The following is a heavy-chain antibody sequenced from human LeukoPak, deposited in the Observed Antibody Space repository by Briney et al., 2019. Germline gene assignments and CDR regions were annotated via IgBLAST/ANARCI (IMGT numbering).Heavy chain of an antibody. Sequence: PSETLSLTCTVSGGSISSYYWSWIRQPAGKGLEWIGRIYTSGSTNYNPSLKSRVTMSVDTSKNQFSLKLSSVTAADTAVYYCARDSIPRYCSGGSCYPLYYYMDVWGKGTTVTVSS. J-gene: IGHJ6*03. V-gene: IGHV4-4*07. CDR3: ARDSIPRYCSGGSCYPLYYYMDV. CDR1: GGSISSYY. CDR2: IYTSGST. D-gene: IGHD2-15*01.